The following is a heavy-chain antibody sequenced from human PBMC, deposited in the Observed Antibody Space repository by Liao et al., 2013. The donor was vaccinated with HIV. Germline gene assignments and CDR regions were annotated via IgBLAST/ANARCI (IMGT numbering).Heavy chain of an antibody. V-gene: IGHV4-34*01. D-gene: IGHD6-6*01. CDR1: RGSFSGYY. J-gene: IGHJ4*02. CDR3: ARATTPLSSITAFFDY. CDR2: INHSGST. Sequence: QVQLQQWGAGLLKPSETLSLTCAVYRGSFSGYYWSWMRQPPGKGLEWIGEINHSGSTNYNPSLKSRVTISVDTSKNQFSLKLSSVTAADTAVYYCARATTPLSSITAFFDYWGQGTLVTVSS.